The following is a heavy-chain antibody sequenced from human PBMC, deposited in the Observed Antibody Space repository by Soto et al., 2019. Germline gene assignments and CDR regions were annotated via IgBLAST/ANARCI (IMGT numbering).Heavy chain of an antibody. CDR3: ARDINPAVYYGMDV. V-gene: IGHV3-33*01. J-gene: IGHJ6*02. CDR1: GVRLSIYG. D-gene: IGHD6-19*01. CDR2: IWYDGSNK. Sequence: AACGVRLSIYGMHWVRQDPGKGLEWVAVIWYDGSNKYYADSVKGRFTISRDNSKNTLYLQMNSLRAEDTAVYYCARDINPAVYYGMDVWGQGTTVTVSS.